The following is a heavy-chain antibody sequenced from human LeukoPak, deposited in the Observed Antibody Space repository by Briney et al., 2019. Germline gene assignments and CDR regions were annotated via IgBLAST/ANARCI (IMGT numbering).Heavy chain of an antibody. V-gene: IGHV1-8*02. J-gene: IGHJ5*02. Sequence: GASVKVSCKASGYTVTSYYMHWVRQATGQGLEWMGWMSPNSDNTGYAQKFQGRVTFTRDTSISTAYMELRSLTSEDTAVYYCARDYGGSSGWFDPWGQGTLVTVSS. CDR2: MSPNSDNT. CDR3: ARDYGGSSGWFDP. D-gene: IGHD4-23*01. CDR1: GYTVTSYY.